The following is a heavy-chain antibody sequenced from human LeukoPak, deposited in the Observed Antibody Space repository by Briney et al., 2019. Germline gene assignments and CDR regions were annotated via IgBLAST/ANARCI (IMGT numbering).Heavy chain of an antibody. J-gene: IGHJ4*02. D-gene: IGHD5-18*01. V-gene: IGHV1-18*01. CDR3: ARDLAAHSYGTPFDY. CDR2: ISAYSGNT. Sequence: ASVKVSCKASGYTFTSYGISWVRQAPGQGLEWMGWISAYSGNTNYAQKLQGRVTMTTDTSTSTAYMELRSLRSDDTAVYYCARDLAAHSYGTPFDYWGQGTLVTVSS. CDR1: GYTFTSYG.